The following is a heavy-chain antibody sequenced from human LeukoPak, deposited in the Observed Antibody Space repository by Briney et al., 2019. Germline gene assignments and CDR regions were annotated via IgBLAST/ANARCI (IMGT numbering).Heavy chain of an antibody. CDR2: IKDNGGST. D-gene: IGHD6-13*01. CDR1: GFTFSSYA. CDR3: VKSGTEYSSSWLAAFNI. V-gene: IGHV3-23*01. Sequence: GGSLRLSCATSGFTFSSYAMSWVRQAPGKGLEWVSAIKDNGGSTVYADSVKGRFTISRDNSKNTLYLQMSSLRPEDTAVYYCVKSGTEYSSSWLAAFNIWGQGTMVTVSS. J-gene: IGHJ3*02.